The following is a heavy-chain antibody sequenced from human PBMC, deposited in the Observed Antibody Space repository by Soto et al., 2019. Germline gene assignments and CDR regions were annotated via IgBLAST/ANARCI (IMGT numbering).Heavy chain of an antibody. CDR2: IYYSGST. Sequence: SETLSLTCTVSGGSISSYYWSWIRQPPGKGLEWIGYIYYSGSTNYNPSLKSRVTISVDTSKNQFSLKLSSVTAADTAVYYCARSDFWSGYSFDYWGQGTLVTVSS. D-gene: IGHD3-3*01. CDR3: ARSDFWSGYSFDY. J-gene: IGHJ4*02. V-gene: IGHV4-59*08. CDR1: GGSISSYY.